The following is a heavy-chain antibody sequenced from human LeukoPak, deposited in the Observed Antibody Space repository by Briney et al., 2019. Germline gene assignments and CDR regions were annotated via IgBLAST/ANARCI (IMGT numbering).Heavy chain of an antibody. CDR3: ARVTDLGFDY. D-gene: IGHD3-16*01. CDR2: INHSGST. V-gene: IGHV4-34*01. Sequence: KPSETLSLTCAVYGGSFSGYYWSWIRQPPGKGLEWIGEINHSGSTNYNPSLKSRATISVDTSKNQFSLKLSSVTAADTAVYYCARVTDLGFDYWSQGTLVTVSS. CDR1: GGSFSGYY. J-gene: IGHJ4*02.